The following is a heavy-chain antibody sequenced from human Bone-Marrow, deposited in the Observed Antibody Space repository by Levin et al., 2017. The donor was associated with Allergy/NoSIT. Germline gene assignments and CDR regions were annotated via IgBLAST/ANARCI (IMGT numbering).Heavy chain of an antibody. V-gene: IGHV3-21*01. Sequence: GESLKISCVASGFTFSSYSMNWVRQAPGKGLEWVSFISSSSGYKYYADSVKGRFTISRDNAKNSLYLQMNSLRAEDTAVYYCARVGIAAPVLDYWGQGTLVTVSS. J-gene: IGHJ4*02. CDR3: ARVGIAAPVLDY. D-gene: IGHD6-13*01. CDR2: ISSSSGYK. CDR1: GFTFSSYS.